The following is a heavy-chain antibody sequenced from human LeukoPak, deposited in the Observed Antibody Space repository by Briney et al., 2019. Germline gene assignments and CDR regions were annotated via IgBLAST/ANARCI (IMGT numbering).Heavy chain of an antibody. D-gene: IGHD3-22*01. CDR1: GYTFTSYG. Sequence: ASVKVSCKASGYTFTSYGISWVRQAPGQGLEWMGWISAYNGNTNYAQKLQGRVTMTTDTSTSTAYMELRSLRSDDTAVYYCARGPRDYYDSSGYYSLNWFDPWGQGTLVTVSS. CDR3: ARGPRDYYDSSGYYSLNWFDP. J-gene: IGHJ5*02. V-gene: IGHV1-18*01. CDR2: ISAYNGNT.